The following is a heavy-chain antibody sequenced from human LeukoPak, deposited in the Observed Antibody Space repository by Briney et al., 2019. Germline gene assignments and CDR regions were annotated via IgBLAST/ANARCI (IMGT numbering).Heavy chain of an antibody. J-gene: IGHJ4*02. CDR2: IIPIFGTA. V-gene: IGHV1-69*13. D-gene: IGHD5-12*01. CDR1: GGTFSSYA. Sequence: ASVKVSCKASGGTFSSYAISWVRQAPGQGLEWMGGIIPIFGTANYAQKFQGRVTITADESTSTAYMELSSLRSEDTAVYYCARAAGSGYDPMALDYWGQGTLVTVSS. CDR3: ARAAGSGYDPMALDY.